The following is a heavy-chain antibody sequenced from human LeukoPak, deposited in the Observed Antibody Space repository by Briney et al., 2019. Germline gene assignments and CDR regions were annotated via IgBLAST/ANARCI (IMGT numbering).Heavy chain of an antibody. CDR1: GYTFTSNY. CDR2: IYPRDGST. J-gene: IGHJ4*02. Sequence: ASVKVSCKASGYTFTSNYIHWVRQAPGQGLEWMGMIYPRDGSTSYAQKFQGRVTVTRDTSTSTVHMELSGLSSEDTAVYYCARDQEGFDYWGQGTLVTVSS. V-gene: IGHV1-46*01. CDR3: ARDQEGFDY.